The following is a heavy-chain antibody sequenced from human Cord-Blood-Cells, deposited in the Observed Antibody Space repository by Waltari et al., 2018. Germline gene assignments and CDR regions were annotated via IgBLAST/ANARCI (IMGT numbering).Heavy chain of an antibody. J-gene: IGHJ4*02. CDR1: GGSISSSSYY. Sequence: QLQLQESGPGLVKPSETLSLTCTVSGGSISSSSYYWGWIRQPPGKGLEWIGSIYYSGSTYYNPSLKSRVTISVDTSKNQFSLKLSSETAADTAVYYCARHDYDWGYFDYWGQGTLVTVSS. CDR3: ARHDYDWGYFDY. V-gene: IGHV4-39*07. D-gene: IGHD3-9*01. CDR2: IYYSGST.